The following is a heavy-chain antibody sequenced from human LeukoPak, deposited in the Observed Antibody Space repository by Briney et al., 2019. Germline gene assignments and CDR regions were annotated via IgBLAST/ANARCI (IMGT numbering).Heavy chain of an antibody. Sequence: GGSLRLSCAASGFAFRNYAISWVRQAPGKGLEWVSSISDNGLSTSYARSVKGRFTISRDDAKNTVYLQMNSLRAEDTAFYYCARNLTGYHQRLDYWGQGTLVTVSS. CDR2: ISDNGLST. CDR3: ARNLTGYHQRLDY. J-gene: IGHJ4*02. D-gene: IGHD3-9*01. CDR1: GFAFRNYA. V-gene: IGHV3-23*01.